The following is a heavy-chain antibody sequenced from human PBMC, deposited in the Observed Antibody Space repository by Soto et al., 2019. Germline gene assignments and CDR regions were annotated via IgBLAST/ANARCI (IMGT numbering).Heavy chain of an antibody. CDR2: INPGGGST. Sequence: QVQLVQSGAEVKKPGASVKVSCKASGYTFTSYYMHWVRQAPGQGLEWMGIINPGGGSTSYAQKFQGRVTMTRDTSTSTVYMELSSLRSEDTAVYYCARRPPSDWYFDLWGRGTLVTVSS. V-gene: IGHV1-46*03. D-gene: IGHD6-6*01. J-gene: IGHJ2*01. CDR3: ARRPPSDWYFDL. CDR1: GYTFTSYY.